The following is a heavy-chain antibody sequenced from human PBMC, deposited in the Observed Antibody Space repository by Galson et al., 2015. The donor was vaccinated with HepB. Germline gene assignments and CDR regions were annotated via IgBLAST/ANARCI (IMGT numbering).Heavy chain of an antibody. V-gene: IGHV3-23*01. CDR1: GFTFNSRA. Sequence: SLRLSCAASGFTFNSRAMSWVRQAPGRGLEWVSAVSASGGSTYYADSVKGRFTMFRDNSKNTVFLQLDSLRAEDTAVYYCAKDSGWGSYRYFDYWGRGILVTVSS. CDR2: VSASGGST. J-gene: IGHJ4*02. CDR3: AKDSGWGSYRYFDY. D-gene: IGHD3-16*02.